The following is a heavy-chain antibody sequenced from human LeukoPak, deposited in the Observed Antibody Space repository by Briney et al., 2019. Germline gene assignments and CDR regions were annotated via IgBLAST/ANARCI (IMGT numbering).Heavy chain of an antibody. V-gene: IGHV4-34*01. CDR1: GGSFSGYY. CDR2: INHSGST. J-gene: IGHJ5*02. CDR3: ARAAQIFGVVRPRRYNWFDP. D-gene: IGHD3-3*01. Sequence: SETLSLTCAVYGGSFSGYYWSWIRQPLGKGLEWIGEINHSGSTNYNPSLKSRVTISVDTSKNQFSLKLSSVTAADTAVYYCARAAQIFGVVRPRRYNWFDPWGQGTLVTVSS.